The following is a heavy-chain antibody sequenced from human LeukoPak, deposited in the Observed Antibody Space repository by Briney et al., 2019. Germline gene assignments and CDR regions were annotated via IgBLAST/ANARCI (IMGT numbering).Heavy chain of an antibody. CDR1: GFTVSSNY. D-gene: IGHD6-19*01. J-gene: IGHJ6*02. Sequence: GGSLRLSCAASGFTVSSNYMSWVRQAPGKGLEWVSVIYSGGSTYYADSVKGRFTISRDNSKNTLYLQMNSLRAEDTAVYYCARYRPSIAVAGTYYGMDVWGQGTTVTVSS. CDR2: IYSGGST. CDR3: ARYRPSIAVAGTYYGMDV. V-gene: IGHV3-53*01.